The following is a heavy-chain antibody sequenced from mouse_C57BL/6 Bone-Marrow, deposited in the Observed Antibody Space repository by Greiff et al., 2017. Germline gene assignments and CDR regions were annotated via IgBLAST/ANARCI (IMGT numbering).Heavy chain of an antibody. CDR2: IRLKSDNYAT. Sequence: EVKLVESGGGLVQPGGSMKLSCVASGFTFSNYWMNWVRQSPEKGLEWVAQIRLKSDNYATHYAESVKGRFTISRDDSKSSVYLQMNNLRAEDTGIYYCTGIHYYYAMDYWGQGTSVTVSS. J-gene: IGHJ4*01. V-gene: IGHV6-3*01. CDR3: TGIHYYYAMDY. CDR1: GFTFSNYW.